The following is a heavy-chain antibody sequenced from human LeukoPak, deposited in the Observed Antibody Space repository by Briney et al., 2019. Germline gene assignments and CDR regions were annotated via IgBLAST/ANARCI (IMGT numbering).Heavy chain of an antibody. CDR1: GFTFSNYG. D-gene: IGHD3-10*01. V-gene: IGHV3-33*01. CDR2: IWYDGSNK. J-gene: IGHJ4*02. Sequence: RSLRLSCAASGFTFSNYGMHWVRQAPGKGLEWVAVIWYDGSNKYYADSVKGRFTISRDNSKNTLYLQMNSLRAEDTAVYYCAGNYGPYYFDYWGQGTLVTVSS. CDR3: AGNYGPYYFDY.